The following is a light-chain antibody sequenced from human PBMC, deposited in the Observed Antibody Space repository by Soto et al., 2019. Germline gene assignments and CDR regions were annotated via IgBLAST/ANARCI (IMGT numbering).Light chain of an antibody. Sequence: QSALTQPPSASGSPGQSVTISCTGTSSDVGGYNYVSWYQQHPGKAPKLMIYEVSKRPSGVPDRFSGSKSGNTASLTVSGLQAEDEADYYCSSYAGRNNFVVFGGGTQLTVL. V-gene: IGLV2-8*01. J-gene: IGLJ2*01. CDR3: SSYAGRNNFVV. CDR1: SSDVGGYNY. CDR2: EVS.